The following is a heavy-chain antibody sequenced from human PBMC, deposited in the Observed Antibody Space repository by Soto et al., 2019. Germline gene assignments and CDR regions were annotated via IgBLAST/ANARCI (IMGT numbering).Heavy chain of an antibody. CDR3: ARDRLGYSGYDYMSRRNTYYYYYGMDV. Sequence: SVKISCEASGGTFSGYAISWVRQAPGQGLEWMGGIIPIFGTANYAQKFQGRVTITADESTSTAYMELSSLRSEDTAVYYCARDRLGYSGYDYMSRRNTYYYYYGMDVWGRGNTVTVSS. CDR2: IIPIFGTA. D-gene: IGHD5-12*01. V-gene: IGHV1-69*13. CDR1: GGTFSGYA. J-gene: IGHJ6*04.